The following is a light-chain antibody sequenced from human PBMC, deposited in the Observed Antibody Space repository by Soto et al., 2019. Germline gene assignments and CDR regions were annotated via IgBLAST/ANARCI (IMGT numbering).Light chain of an antibody. CDR3: QQYSSPWT. CDR2: KAS. V-gene: IGKV1-5*03. CDR1: QSISWW. J-gene: IGKJ1*01. Sequence: DIQMTQSPSTLSASVGDRVTITCRASQSISWWLAWYQQKPGKAPKLLIYKASTLDSGVPSRFSGSGSGTEFTLTISSLQPDDIRTYFCQQYSSPWTFGQGTKVEIK.